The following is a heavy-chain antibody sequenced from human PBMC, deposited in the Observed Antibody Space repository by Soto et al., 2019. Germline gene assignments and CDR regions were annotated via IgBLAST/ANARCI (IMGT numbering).Heavy chain of an antibody. Sequence: GGSLRLSCTASGFTFSSFAMSWVRQAPGKGLEWVSTISGSGGSTYYADSVKGRFTISRDSSKNTLYLQMNSLRAGDTAVYYCAKPLGYCSGGSCASVDHWGQGTLVTVSS. CDR3: AKPLGYCSGGSCASVDH. J-gene: IGHJ4*02. CDR2: ISGSGGST. D-gene: IGHD2-15*01. V-gene: IGHV3-23*01. CDR1: GFTFSSFA.